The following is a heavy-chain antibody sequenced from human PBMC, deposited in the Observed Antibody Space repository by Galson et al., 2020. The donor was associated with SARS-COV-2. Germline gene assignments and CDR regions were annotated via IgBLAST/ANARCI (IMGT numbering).Heavy chain of an antibody. D-gene: IGHD4-17*01. CDR2: ISHSGGT. CDR1: GTSISSGSYS. Sequence: SETLSLTCAVSGTSISSGSYSWNWIRQPPGKGLEWIGYISHSGGTYYNPSLKSRVTISGDRSKNQFSLRLSSVTAADTAVDDCARLHYGEYAPEAFDIWGPGTRVTVAS. J-gene: IGHJ3*02. V-gene: IGHV4-30-2*01. CDR3: ARLHYGEYAPEAFDI.